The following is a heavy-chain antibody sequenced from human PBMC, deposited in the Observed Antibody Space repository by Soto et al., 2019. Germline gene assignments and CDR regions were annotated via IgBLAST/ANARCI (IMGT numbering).Heavy chain of an antibody. CDR1: GYSFTSYW. CDR2: IDPSDSYT. D-gene: IGHD2-15*01. Sequence: GESLKISCKGSGYSFTSYWISWVRQMPGKGLEWMGRIDPSDSYTNYSPSFQGHVTISADKSISTAYLQWSSLKASDAAMYYCARPICSGGSCYSVFWFDPWGQGTLVTVSS. CDR3: ARPICSGGSCYSVFWFDP. J-gene: IGHJ5*02. V-gene: IGHV5-10-1*01.